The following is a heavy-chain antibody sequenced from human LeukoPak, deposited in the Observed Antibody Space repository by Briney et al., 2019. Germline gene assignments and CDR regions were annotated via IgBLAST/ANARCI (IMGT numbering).Heavy chain of an antibody. CDR1: GGSFSGYY. J-gene: IGHJ6*03. Sequence: SETLSFTCAVYGGSFSGYYWSWIRQPPGKGLEWIGEINRSGSTNYNPSLKSRVTISVDTSKNQFSLKLSSVTAADTAVYYCARTRHHYDILTGYYPRGYYYYMDVWGKGTTVTVSS. V-gene: IGHV4-34*01. D-gene: IGHD3-9*01. CDR3: ARTRHHYDILTGYYPRGYYYYMDV. CDR2: INRSGST.